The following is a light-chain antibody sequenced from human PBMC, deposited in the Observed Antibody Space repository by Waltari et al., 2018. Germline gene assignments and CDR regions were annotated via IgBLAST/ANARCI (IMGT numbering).Light chain of an antibody. CDR2: KTS. CDR3: QHNYGTPWT. V-gene: IGKV1-39*01. Sequence: DIQMTQSPSSLSASVGDRVTITCRASENVNNYLNWYQQKPGKAPKLLIYKTSTLQSGVPSRCSGSGSGTDYTFTISSLQSEDVATYYCQHNYGTPWTFGQGTKVEIK. J-gene: IGKJ1*01. CDR1: ENVNNY.